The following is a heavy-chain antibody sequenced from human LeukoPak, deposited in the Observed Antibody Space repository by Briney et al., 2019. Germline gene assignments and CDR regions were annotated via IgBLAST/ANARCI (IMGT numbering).Heavy chain of an antibody. J-gene: IGHJ4*02. CDR3: ARDDVGSWDY. Sequence: GGSLRLSCAASGFTVSSNYMSWVRQAPGKGLEWVSAISGSGGSTYYADSVKGRFTISRDNSKNTLYLQMNSLRAEDTAVYYCARDDVGSWDYWGQGTLVTVSS. CDR2: ISGSGGST. CDR1: GFTVSSNY. D-gene: IGHD6-13*01. V-gene: IGHV3-23*01.